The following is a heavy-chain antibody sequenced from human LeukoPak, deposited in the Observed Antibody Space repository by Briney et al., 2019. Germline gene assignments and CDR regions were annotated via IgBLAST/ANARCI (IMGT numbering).Heavy chain of an antibody. Sequence: GGSLRLSCSASGFTFSSYAMHWVRQAPGKGLEYVSAISSNGGSTYYADSGKGRFTISRDNSKNTLYLQMNSLRAEDTAVYYCAKSEEYFYVAGYGMDVWGQGTMVTVSS. CDR1: GFTFSSYA. D-gene: IGHD2/OR15-2a*01. J-gene: IGHJ6*02. CDR3: AKSEEYFYVAGYGMDV. V-gene: IGHV3-64*04. CDR2: ISSNGGST.